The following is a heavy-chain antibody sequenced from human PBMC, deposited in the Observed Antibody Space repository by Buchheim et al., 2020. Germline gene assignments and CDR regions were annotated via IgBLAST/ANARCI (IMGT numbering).Heavy chain of an antibody. CDR3: AKFTYSSGWYYFDY. J-gene: IGHJ4*02. D-gene: IGHD6-19*01. Sequence: QVQLQQWGAGLLKPSETLSLTCAVYGGSFSGYYWSGIRQPPGKGLEWFGEINHSGSTNYNPSLKSRVTISVDKSKNQLSLKLSSVTAADTAVYYCAKFTYSSGWYYFDYWGQGTL. CDR1: GGSFSGYY. CDR2: INHSGST. V-gene: IGHV4-34*01.